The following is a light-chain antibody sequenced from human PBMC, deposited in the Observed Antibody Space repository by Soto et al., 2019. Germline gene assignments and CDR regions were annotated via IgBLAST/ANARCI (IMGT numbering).Light chain of an antibody. CDR2: EVS. J-gene: IGLJ1*01. CDR3: SSYTTGSTLYV. V-gene: IGLV2-14*01. CDR1: SNDIGAYKY. Sequence: QAVLTHPASVSWSPGQSITISCTGSSNDIGAYKYVSWYQQYPGKAPKLIIFEVSNRPSGVSNRFSGSKSGNTASLTIAGLQAEDEADYHCSSYTTGSTLYVFGGGTKVTVL.